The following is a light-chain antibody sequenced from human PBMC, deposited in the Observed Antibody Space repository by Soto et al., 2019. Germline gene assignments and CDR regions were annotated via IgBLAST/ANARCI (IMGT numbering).Light chain of an antibody. V-gene: IGKV1-27*01. J-gene: IGKJ4*01. CDR3: HKYNHAPT. Sequence: DIQLTQSPSSLSASVGDRVTITCQASQAISSYLAWYQQKPGKVPELLIYATSTLQSGAPSRFSGSGSGTDFTLTISSLQPEDVATYYCHKYNHAPTFGGGTKVEIK. CDR1: QAISSY. CDR2: ATS.